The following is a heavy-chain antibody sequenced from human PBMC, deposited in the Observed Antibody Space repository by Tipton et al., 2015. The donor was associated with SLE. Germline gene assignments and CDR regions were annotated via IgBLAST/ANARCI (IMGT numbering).Heavy chain of an antibody. CDR2: ISSSSSYT. V-gene: IGHV3-21*04. CDR1: GFTFISYS. Sequence: SLRLSCAASGFTFISYSMNWVRQAPGKGLEWVSSISSSSSYTYYADSVKGRFTISRDNAKNSLYLQMNSLRAEDTAVYYCAKDIRGMVAWGQGTTVAVSS. CDR3: AKDIRGMVA. J-gene: IGHJ6*02.